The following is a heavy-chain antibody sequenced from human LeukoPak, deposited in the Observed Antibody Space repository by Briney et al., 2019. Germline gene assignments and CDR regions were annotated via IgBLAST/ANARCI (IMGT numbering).Heavy chain of an antibody. CDR1: GCSISSYY. CDR2: ISSSGST. Sequence: KPSETLSLTCTVSGCSISSYYWSWIRQPAGKGLEWIGRISSSGSTNYNPSLKSRVTISVDTSKNQFYLKLSSVTAADTAVYFCARGPYSYDSSGAFDIWGQGTMVTVSS. V-gene: IGHV4-4*07. CDR3: ARGPYSYDSSGAFDI. D-gene: IGHD3-22*01. J-gene: IGHJ3*02.